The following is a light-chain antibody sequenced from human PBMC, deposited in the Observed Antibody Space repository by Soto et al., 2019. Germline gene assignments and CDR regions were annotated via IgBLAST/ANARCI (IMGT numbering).Light chain of an antibody. CDR2: DNR. Sequence: SSELTQPPSVSVAPGQTATITCGGDNIGSKSVHWYQQKPGQAPVLIVYDNRDRPSGIPERFSGANSGNTATLTISRVEAGDETDYYCQVWDSRSDHVVFGGGTKLTVL. CDR1: NIGSKS. V-gene: IGLV3-21*02. J-gene: IGLJ2*01. CDR3: QVWDSRSDHVV.